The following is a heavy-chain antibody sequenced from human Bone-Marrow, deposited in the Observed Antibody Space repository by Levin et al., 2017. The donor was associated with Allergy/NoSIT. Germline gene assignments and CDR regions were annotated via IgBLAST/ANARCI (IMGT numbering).Heavy chain of an antibody. CDR3: VCFRGSY. D-gene: IGHD1-26*01. V-gene: IGHV3-74*03. J-gene: IGHJ1*01. CDR2: IDNDRGST. CDR1: GFSFSSYW. Sequence: PGGSLRLSCAASGFSFSSYWMYWVRQAPGKGLVWVSRIDNDRGSTTYADSVKGRFTMSRDNAKNTLYLQMNDLRAEDTGVYYCVCFRGSYWGQGTLVTVSS.